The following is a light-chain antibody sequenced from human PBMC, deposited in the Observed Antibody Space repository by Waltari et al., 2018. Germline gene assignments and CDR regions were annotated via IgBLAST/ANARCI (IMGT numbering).Light chain of an antibody. CDR3: QQYNRYSLLT. V-gene: IGKV1-5*03. J-gene: IGKJ1*01. CDR2: QAS. Sequence: DLQMTQSPSTLSASVGDRVTITCRASQIISRWLAWYQQRPGKAPKLLIYQASNLESGVPARFSGSGSGTEFTLTISSLQPYDFATYYCQQYNRYSLLTFGQGTKTEIK. CDR1: QIISRW.